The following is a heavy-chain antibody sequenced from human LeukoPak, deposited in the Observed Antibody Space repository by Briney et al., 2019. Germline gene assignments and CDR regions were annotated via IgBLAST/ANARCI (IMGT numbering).Heavy chain of an antibody. D-gene: IGHD6-13*01. V-gene: IGHV3-11*06. CDR3: ARPPYSSSWDPGWFDP. CDR2: ISSSSDYT. J-gene: IGHJ5*02. CDR1: GFTFSTYA. Sequence: GGSLRLSCAASGFTFSTYAMSWIRQAPGKGLEWVSYISSSSDYTNYADSVRGRFTISRDNAKNSLYLQMNSLRAEDTAVYYCARPPYSSSWDPGWFDPWGQGTLITVSS.